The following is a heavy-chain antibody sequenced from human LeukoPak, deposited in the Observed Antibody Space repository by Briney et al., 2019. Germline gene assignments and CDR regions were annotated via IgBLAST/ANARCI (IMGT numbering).Heavy chain of an antibody. D-gene: IGHD6-6*01. CDR1: GFTFSSYW. V-gene: IGHV3-74*01. CDR2: INNDGSGT. J-gene: IGHJ4*02. CDR3: ASYSSSSFLCDY. Sequence: PGGSLRLSCAASGFTFSSYWMHWVRQAPGKGLVWVSVINNDGSGTNYADSVKGRSTISRDNAKNTLYLQMTSLGAEDTAVYYCASYSSSSFLCDYWGQGTLVTVSS.